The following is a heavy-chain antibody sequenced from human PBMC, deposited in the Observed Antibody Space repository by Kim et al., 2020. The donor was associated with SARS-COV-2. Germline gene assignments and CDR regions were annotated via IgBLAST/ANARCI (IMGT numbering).Heavy chain of an antibody. D-gene: IGHD1-1*01. Sequence: GGSLRLSCTASWFTLSRHDVHWVRQAAGKGLEWVSAIAIAGNTFYAESVKGRFTISRDVAKNSVYLQMNNLRAGDTAVYYCARGGEGNNWFIFDLWGQGTLVTVSS. J-gene: IGHJ4*02. CDR2: IAIAGNT. CDR1: WFTLSRHD. CDR3: ARGGEGNNWFIFDL. V-gene: IGHV3-13*01.